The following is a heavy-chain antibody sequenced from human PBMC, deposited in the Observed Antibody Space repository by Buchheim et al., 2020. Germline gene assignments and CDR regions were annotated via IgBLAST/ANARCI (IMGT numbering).Heavy chain of an antibody. CDR3: ARGARGYIAAATAY. V-gene: IGHV3-33*01. J-gene: IGHJ4*02. CDR2: IWYDGSNK. Sequence: QVQLVESGGGVVQPGRSLRLSCAASGFTFSSYGMHWVRQAPGKGLEWVAVIWYDGSNKYYADSVKGRFTISRDNSKNTLYLQMNSLRAEDTAVYYCARGARGYIAAATAYWGQGTL. CDR1: GFTFSSYG. D-gene: IGHD6-13*01.